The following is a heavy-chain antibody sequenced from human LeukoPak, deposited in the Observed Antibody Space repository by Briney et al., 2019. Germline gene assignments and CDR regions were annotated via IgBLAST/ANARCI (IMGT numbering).Heavy chain of an antibody. CDR3: ARGGYGDFRFDY. J-gene: IGHJ4*02. V-gene: IGHV4-34*01. D-gene: IGHD4-17*01. Sequence: SETLSLTCAVYGGSFSGYYWSWIRQPPGKGLEWIGEINHSGSTNYNPSLKGRVTISVDTSKNQFSLKLSPVTAADTAVYYCARGGYGDFRFDYWGQGTLVTVSS. CDR1: GGSFSGYY. CDR2: INHSGST.